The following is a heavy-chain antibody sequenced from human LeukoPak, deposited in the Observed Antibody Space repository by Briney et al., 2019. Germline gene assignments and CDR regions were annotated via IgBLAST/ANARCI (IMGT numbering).Heavy chain of an antibody. V-gene: IGHV1-8*01. CDR3: AARSGQKKWALQRGIWFLY. CDR2: MNPNSGNT. J-gene: IGHJ4*02. CDR1: GYTFTSYD. Sequence: PVASVKVSCKASGYTFTSYDINWVRQATGQGLEWMGWMNPNSGNTGYAQKFQGRVTMTEDTSTDTAYMELSSLESEDTAVYYCAARSGQKKWALQRGIWFLYWGQGTLVTVSS. D-gene: IGHD1-1*01.